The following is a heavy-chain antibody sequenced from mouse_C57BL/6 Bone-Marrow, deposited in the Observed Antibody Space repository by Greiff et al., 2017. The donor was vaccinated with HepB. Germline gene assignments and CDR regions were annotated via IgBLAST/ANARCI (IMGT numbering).Heavy chain of an antibody. D-gene: IGHD2-3*01. Sequence: QVHVKQSGAELVKPGASVKISCKASGYAFSSYWMNWVKQRPGKGLEWIGQIYPGDGDTNYNGKFKGKATLTADKSSSTAYMQLSSLTSEDSAVYFCARTGYYAYWGQGTLVTVSA. V-gene: IGHV1-80*01. CDR1: GYAFSSYW. CDR3: ARTGYYAY. J-gene: IGHJ3*01. CDR2: IYPGDGDT.